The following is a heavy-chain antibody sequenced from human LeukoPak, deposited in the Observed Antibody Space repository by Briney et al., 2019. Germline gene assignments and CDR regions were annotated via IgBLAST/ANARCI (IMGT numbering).Heavy chain of an antibody. J-gene: IGHJ3*02. CDR2: ISGSGGST. Sequence: PGGSLRLSCAASGFTFSNYGMSWVRQAPGKGLEWVSSISGSGGSTYYADSVKGRFTISRDNSKNTMYLQMSSLRAEDTAVYYCARESWGATGAFDIWGQGTMVTVSS. D-gene: IGHD1-26*01. CDR1: GFTFSNYG. V-gene: IGHV3-23*01. CDR3: ARESWGATGAFDI.